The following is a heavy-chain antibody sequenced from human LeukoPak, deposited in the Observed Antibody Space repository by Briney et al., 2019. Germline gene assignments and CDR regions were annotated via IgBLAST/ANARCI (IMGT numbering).Heavy chain of an antibody. Sequence: PGGSLRLSCAASGFTFSSYDMSWVRQAPGKGLEWVSASGSGGSTYYADSVKGRFTISRDNSKNTLYLQMNSLRAEDTAVYYCAKGGCSSTSCYATPGYWGQGTLVTVSS. CDR3: AKGGCSSTSCYATPGY. D-gene: IGHD2-2*01. CDR2: SGSGGST. J-gene: IGHJ4*02. CDR1: GFTFSSYD. V-gene: IGHV3-23*01.